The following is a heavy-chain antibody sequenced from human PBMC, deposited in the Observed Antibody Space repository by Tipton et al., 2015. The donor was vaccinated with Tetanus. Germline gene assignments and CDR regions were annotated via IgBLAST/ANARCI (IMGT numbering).Heavy chain of an antibody. CDR3: AKGGTIMIWNYYFDS. V-gene: IGHV3-11*01. Sequence: SLRLSCAASGFTFSDYYMSWIRQAPGKGLEWVSYISSSGSSIYYADSVKGRFTISRDNAKSSLFLQMNSLRAEDTAVYYCAKGGTIMIWNYYFDSWGQGTLVTVSS. CDR1: GFTFSDYY. D-gene: IGHD3-16*01. J-gene: IGHJ4*02. CDR2: ISSSGSSI.